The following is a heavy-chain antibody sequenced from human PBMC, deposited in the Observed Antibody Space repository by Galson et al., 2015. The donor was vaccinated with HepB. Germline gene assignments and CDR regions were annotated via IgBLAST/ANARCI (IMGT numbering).Heavy chain of an antibody. V-gene: IGHV3-30*04. CDR2: ISRDGSTE. D-gene: IGHD2-2*01. Sequence: SLRLSCAASEFTFSSYAMHWVRQAPGKGLEWVALISRDGSTEYYADSVKGQFFISRDNSKNTLYLQMNSLRVEDTAVYYCARQADIVVVPAANYYYYYGMDVWGQGTTVTVSS. CDR1: EFTFSSYA. J-gene: IGHJ6*02. CDR3: ARQADIVVVPAANYYYYYGMDV.